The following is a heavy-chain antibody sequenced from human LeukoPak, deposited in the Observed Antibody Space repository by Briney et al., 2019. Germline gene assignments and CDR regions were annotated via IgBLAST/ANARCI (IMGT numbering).Heavy chain of an antibody. V-gene: IGHV1-2*02. D-gene: IGHD3-3*01. J-gene: IGHJ5*02. CDR3: AKDDDFWSGPRDNWFDP. Sequence: ASVKVSCKASGYTFTGYYMHWVRQAPGQGLEWMGWINPNSGGTNYAQKFQGRVTMTRDTSISTAYMDLSRLRSDDTAVYYCAKDDDFWSGPRDNWFDPWGQGTLVTVS. CDR1: GYTFTGYY. CDR2: INPNSGGT.